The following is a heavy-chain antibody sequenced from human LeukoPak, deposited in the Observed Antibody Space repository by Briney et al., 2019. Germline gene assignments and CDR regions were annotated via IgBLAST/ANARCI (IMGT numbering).Heavy chain of an antibody. V-gene: IGHV3-7*01. J-gene: IGHJ4*02. Sequence: GGSLRLSCVASGFTFSNYWMSWVRQAPGKGLEWVANIKQDGSEQYYVDSVKGRFTVSRDNAKNSLHLQMNSLRTEDTAVYYCATDSPYDYWGQGTLVTVSS. CDR2: IKQDGSEQ. D-gene: IGHD2-15*01. CDR1: GFTFSNYW. CDR3: ATDSPYDY.